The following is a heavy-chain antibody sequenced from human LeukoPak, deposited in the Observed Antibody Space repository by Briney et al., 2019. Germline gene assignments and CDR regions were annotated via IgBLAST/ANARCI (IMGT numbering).Heavy chain of an antibody. D-gene: IGHD2-15*01. CDR2: ISYDGSNK. CDR1: GFTFNTYA. V-gene: IGHV3-30*18. CDR3: AKDKDGAFDI. Sequence: PGGSLRLSCAASGFTFNTYAMSWVRQAPGKGLEWVAVISYDGSNKYYADSVKGRFTISRDNSKNTLYLQMNSLRAEDTAVYYCAKDKDGAFDIWGQGTMVTVSS. J-gene: IGHJ3*02.